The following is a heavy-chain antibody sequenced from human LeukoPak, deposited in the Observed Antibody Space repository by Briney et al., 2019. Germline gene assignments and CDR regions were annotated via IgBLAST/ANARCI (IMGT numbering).Heavy chain of an antibody. CDR2: IIPIFGTA. D-gene: IGHD4-17*01. J-gene: IGHJ6*02. CDR3: ARVEHDYGPYYYGMDV. CDR1: GGTFSSYA. V-gene: IGHV1-69*13. Sequence: ASVKVSCKASGGTFSSYAISWVRQAPGQGLEWMGGIIPIFGTASYAQKFQGRVTITADESTSTAYMELSSLRSEDTAVYYCARVEHDYGPYYYGMDVWGQGTTVTVSS.